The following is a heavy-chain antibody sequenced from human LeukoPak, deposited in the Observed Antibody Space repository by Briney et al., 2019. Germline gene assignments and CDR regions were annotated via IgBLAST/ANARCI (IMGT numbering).Heavy chain of an antibody. V-gene: IGHV4-4*07. CDR2: IYYSGST. D-gene: IGHD6-13*01. CDR3: ASSSWYRGWFDP. J-gene: IGHJ5*02. Sequence: SETLSLTCTVSGGSISSYYWSWIRQPAGKGLEWIGSIYYSGSTYYNPSLKSRVTISVDTSKNQFSLKLSSVTAADTAVYYCASSSWYRGWFDPWGQGTLVTVSS. CDR1: GGSISSYY.